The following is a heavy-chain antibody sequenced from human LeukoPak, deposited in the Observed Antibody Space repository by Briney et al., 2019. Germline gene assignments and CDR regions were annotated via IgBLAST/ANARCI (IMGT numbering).Heavy chain of an antibody. V-gene: IGHV4-59*01. CDR1: GGSISSYY. CDR3: ARGRAFDN. J-gene: IGHJ4*02. CDR2: IYDRGST. Sequence: PSETLSLTCTVSGGSISSYYWSWIRQPPGKGLEWIGSIYDRGSTKYNPSLKSRVTISVDTSKNQFSLRLSSVTAADTAVYYCARGRAFDNWGQGTLVTVSS.